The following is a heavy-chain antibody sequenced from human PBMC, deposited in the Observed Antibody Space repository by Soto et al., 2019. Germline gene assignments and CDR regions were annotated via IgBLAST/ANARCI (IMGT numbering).Heavy chain of an antibody. J-gene: IGHJ3*02. Sequence: EVQLVESGGGLVQPGGSLRLSCAASGFTFSSYSMNWVRQAPGKGLEWVSYISSSSSTIYYADSVKGRFTISRDNAKNSLYLQMNSLRDEDTAVYYCARGDSSSWLLTLAAFDIWGQGTMVTVSS. CDR2: ISSSSSTI. V-gene: IGHV3-48*02. CDR1: GFTFSSYS. CDR3: ARGDSSSWLLTLAAFDI. D-gene: IGHD6-13*01.